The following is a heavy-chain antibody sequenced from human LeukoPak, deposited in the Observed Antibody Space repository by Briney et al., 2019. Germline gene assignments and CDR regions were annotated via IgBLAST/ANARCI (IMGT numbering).Heavy chain of an antibody. D-gene: IGHD1/OR15-1a*01. CDR2: SSFDENNK. CDR3: AREAVMPVAPVKIGTSDRPLYEYYGLDV. V-gene: IGHV3-30*03. Sequence: QSGGSLRLSCAASGFTFFTYSMHWVRQAPGKGLEWLAVSSFDENNKYYADSVRGRFTISRDNSKNTVYLQMDSLRPEDTAVYYCAREAVMPVAPVKIGTSDRPLYEYYGLDVWGQGTTVTVS. J-gene: IGHJ6*02. CDR1: GFTFFTYS.